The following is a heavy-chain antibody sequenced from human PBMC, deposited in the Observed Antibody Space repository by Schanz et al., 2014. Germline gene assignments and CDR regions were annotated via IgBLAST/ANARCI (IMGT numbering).Heavy chain of an antibody. V-gene: IGHV7-4-1*02. Sequence: QVQLVQSGSEVKKPGASVKVSCKASGYTLTAYYMHWVRQAPGQGLEWMGWINTNTANPTYAQGFTGRFVFSLDTSVSTAYLQISSLKAEDTAAYYCTTETIAMAGTFSIWGQGTLVTVSS. J-gene: IGHJ4*02. CDR2: INTNTANP. CDR1: GYTLTAYY. D-gene: IGHD6-19*01. CDR3: TTETIAMAGTFSI.